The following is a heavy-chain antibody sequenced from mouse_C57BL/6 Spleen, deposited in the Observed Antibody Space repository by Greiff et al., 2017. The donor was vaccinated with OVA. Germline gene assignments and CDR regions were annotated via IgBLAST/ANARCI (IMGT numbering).Heavy chain of an antibody. CDR3: AKPGYGSPWDY. CDR2: IWGDGSA. Sequence: QVQLKESGPGLVAPSQSLSITCTVSGFSLTSYGVSWVRQPPGNGLEWLGVIWGDGSANSHSALISRLSISNANSKCQVFLKLHRLLTDDPATSYRAKPGYGSPWDYGGKGTTLTVSS. D-gene: IGHD1-1*01. V-gene: IGHV2-3*01. J-gene: IGHJ2*01. CDR1: GFSLTSYG.